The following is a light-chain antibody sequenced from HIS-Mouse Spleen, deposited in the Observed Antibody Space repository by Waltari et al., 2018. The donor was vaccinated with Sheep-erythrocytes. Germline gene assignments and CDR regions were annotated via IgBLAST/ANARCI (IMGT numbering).Light chain of an antibody. CDR2: QDS. CDR3: SSYAGSNNWV. J-gene: IGLJ3*02. CDR1: KLGDNY. Sequence: SYELTQPPSVSVSPGPTARIPCPGDKLGDNYACGYQQKPGQSPVLVIYQDSKRPPGIPDRFSGSKSGNTASLTVSGLQAEDEADYYCSSYAGSNNWVFGGGTKLTVL. V-gene: IGLV3-1*01.